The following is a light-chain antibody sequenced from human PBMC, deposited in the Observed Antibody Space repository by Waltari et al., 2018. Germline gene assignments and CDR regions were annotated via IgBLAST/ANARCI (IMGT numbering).Light chain of an antibody. CDR3: YSTDSTGNHVV. Sequence: SYELTQPPSVSVSPGQTARITCSGDALPKKYAFWYQQKSGQAPVLIIYDDNKRPSGIPEGFSGSSSWTMATLTISGAQVEDEADYYCYSTDSTGNHVVFGGGTKLTVL. CDR1: ALPKKY. V-gene: IGLV3-10*01. CDR2: DDN. J-gene: IGLJ2*01.